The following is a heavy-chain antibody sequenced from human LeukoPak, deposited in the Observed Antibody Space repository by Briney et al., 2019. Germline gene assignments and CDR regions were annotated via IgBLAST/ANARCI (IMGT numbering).Heavy chain of an antibody. D-gene: IGHD5-18*01. V-gene: IGHV4-59*08. J-gene: IGHJ4*02. CDR3: ARHVRGYSYVNLDY. CDR1: GGSISSYY. Sequence: PLQTLSLTCTVSGGSISSYYWSWIRQPPGKGLEWSGYIYYSGSTNYNPSLKSRVTISVDTSKNQSSLKLSSVTAADTAVYYCARHVRGYSYVNLDYWGQGTLVTVS. CDR2: IYYSGST.